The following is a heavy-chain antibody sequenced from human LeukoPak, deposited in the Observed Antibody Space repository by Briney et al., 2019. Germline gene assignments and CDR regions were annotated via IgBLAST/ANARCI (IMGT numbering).Heavy chain of an antibody. D-gene: IGHD5-24*01. CDR3: ASLQMALGGLNYGMDV. Sequence: GASVKVSCKASGGTFSSYAISWVRQAPGQGLEWMGRIIPILGIANYAQKFQGRVTITADKSTSTAYMELSSLGSEDTAVYYCASLQMALGGLNYGMDVWGQGTTVTVSS. J-gene: IGHJ6*02. CDR1: GGTFSSYA. V-gene: IGHV1-69*04. CDR2: IIPILGIA.